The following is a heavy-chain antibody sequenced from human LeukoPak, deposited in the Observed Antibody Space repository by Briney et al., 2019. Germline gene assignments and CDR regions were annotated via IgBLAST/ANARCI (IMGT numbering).Heavy chain of an antibody. CDR2: TYYSGST. D-gene: IGHD3-10*01. Sequence: PGGSLRLSCAASGFTFDDYAMHWVRQPPGKGLEWIGTTYYSGSTYYNPSLKSRVTISVDTSKNQFSLKLSSVTAADTAVYYCAIKSYGSGRSFDYWGQGTLVTVSS. V-gene: IGHV4-38-2*01. CDR3: AIKSYGSGRSFDY. J-gene: IGHJ4*02. CDR1: GFTFDDYA.